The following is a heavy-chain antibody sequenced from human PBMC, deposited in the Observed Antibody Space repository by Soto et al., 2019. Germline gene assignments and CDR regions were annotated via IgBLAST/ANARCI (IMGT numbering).Heavy chain of an antibody. CDR2: IIPILGIA. Sequence: QVQLVQSGAEVKKPGSSVKVSCKASGGTFSSYTISWVRQAPGQGLEWMGRIIPILGIANYAQKFQGRVTITADKSTSTAYRELSSLRSEDTAVYYCARLRDSDGMVVWGQGTTVTVSS. CDR1: GGTFSSYT. V-gene: IGHV1-69*02. D-gene: IGHD1-26*01. CDR3: ARLRDSDGMVV. J-gene: IGHJ6*02.